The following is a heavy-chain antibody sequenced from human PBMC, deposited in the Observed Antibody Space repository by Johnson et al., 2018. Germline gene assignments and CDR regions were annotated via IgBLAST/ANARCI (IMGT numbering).Heavy chain of an antibody. Sequence: QEQLVESGGGVVQPGRSLRLSCAASGFIFSDYAMHWVRQTPGKGLEWVAVISPDGRNKYYIDSVTGRFTVSRDNSRNTIYLEMDNLRTEDPAVSYCAKALSTSWYASYCGQGTLVTVSS. J-gene: IGHJ4*02. CDR1: GFIFSDYA. CDR3: AKALSTSWYASY. D-gene: IGHD2-2*01. V-gene: IGHV3-30*14. CDR2: ISPDGRNK.